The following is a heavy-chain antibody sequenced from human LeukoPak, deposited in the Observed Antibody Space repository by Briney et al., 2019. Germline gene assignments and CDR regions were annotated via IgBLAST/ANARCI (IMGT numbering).Heavy chain of an antibody. CDR3: ARVGATWITMIGKYNWFDP. CDR1: GFTFSSYW. D-gene: IGHD3-22*01. V-gene: IGHV3-7*01. CDR2: IKQDGSEK. J-gene: IGHJ5*02. Sequence: GGSLRLSCAASGFTFSSYWMSWVRQAPGKGLEWVANIKQDGSEKYYVDSVKGRFTISRDNAKNSLYLQMNSLRAEDTAVYYCARVGATWITMIGKYNWFDPWGQGTLVTVSS.